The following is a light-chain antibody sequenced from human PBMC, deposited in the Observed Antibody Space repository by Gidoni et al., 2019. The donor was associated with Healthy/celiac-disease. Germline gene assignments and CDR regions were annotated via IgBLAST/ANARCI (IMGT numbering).Light chain of an antibody. Sequence: DIQMTQSPSSLSSSVGDRVTITCRASQGISNYLDWYQQKPGKVPKLLIYAASTLQSGVPSRFSGSGSGTDFTLTISSLQPEDVATYYCQKYNSALGTFGQGTKVEIK. CDR3: QKYNSALGT. CDR1: QGISNY. CDR2: AAS. V-gene: IGKV1-27*01. J-gene: IGKJ1*01.